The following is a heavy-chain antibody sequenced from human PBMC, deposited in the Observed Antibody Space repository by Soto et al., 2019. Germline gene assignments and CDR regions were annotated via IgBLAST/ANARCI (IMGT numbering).Heavy chain of an antibody. J-gene: IGHJ4*02. D-gene: IGHD2-15*01. CDR3: ARDPSRGGYSSV. Sequence: EVQLLESGGGLVQPGGSLRLSCAASGFTFSNYGMSWVRQAPGKGLEWVSRISGSGDNTYYADSGKGRFTISRDNSNNMLYLQMDSLRAEDTAVFYCARDPSRGGYSSVWGQGTLVTVSS. CDR1: GFTFSNYG. V-gene: IGHV3-23*01. CDR2: ISGSGDNT.